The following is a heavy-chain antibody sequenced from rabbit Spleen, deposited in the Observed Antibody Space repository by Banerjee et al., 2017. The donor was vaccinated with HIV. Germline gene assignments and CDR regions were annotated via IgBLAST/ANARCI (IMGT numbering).Heavy chain of an antibody. CDR2: IYAGGSGVT. Sequence: QEQLEESGGDLVKPEGSLTLTCTASGFDFSSYDWTCWVRQAPGKGLEWIACIYAGGSGVTAYASWAKGRFTISKTSSTTVTLQMTSLTAADTATYFCARSFYADGSAFNLWGQGTLVTVS. J-gene: IGHJ4*01. V-gene: IGHV1S45*01. CDR1: GFDFSSYDW. D-gene: IGHD2-1*01. CDR3: ARSFYADGSAFNL.